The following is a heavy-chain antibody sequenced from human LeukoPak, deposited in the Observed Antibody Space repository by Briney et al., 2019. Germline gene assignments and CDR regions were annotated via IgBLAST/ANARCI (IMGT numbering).Heavy chain of an antibody. CDR1: GGSMNSYY. Sequence: SETPSLTCSVSGGSMNSYYWSWIRQSPGKGLEWIGYIYYSGSTNYNPSLKSRVTISVDTSKNQFSLKLSSVTAADTAVYYCARHVWLQPFDYWGQGALVTVSS. D-gene: IGHD3-9*01. CDR3: ARHVWLQPFDY. V-gene: IGHV4-59*08. CDR2: IYYSGST. J-gene: IGHJ4*02.